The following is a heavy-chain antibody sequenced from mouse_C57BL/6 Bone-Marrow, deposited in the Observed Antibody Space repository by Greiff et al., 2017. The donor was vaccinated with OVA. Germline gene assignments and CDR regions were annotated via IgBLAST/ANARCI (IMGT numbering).Heavy chain of an antibody. CDR3: ARLITRYFDY. CDR1: GYTFTSYD. CDR2: IYPRDGST. J-gene: IGHJ2*01. D-gene: IGHD2-4*01. Sequence: VQGVESGPELVKPGASVKLSCKASGYTFTSYDINWVKQRPGQGLEWIGWIYPRDGSTKYNEKFKGKATLTVDTSSSTAYMELHSLTSEDSAVYFCARLITRYFDYWGQGTTLTVSS. V-gene: IGHV1-85*01.